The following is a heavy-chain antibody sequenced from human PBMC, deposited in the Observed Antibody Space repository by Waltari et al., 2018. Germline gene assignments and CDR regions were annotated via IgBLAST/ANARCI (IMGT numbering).Heavy chain of an antibody. Sequence: GGSISSGGYYWSWIRQHPGKGLEWIGYIYHSGSTYYNPSLKSRVTISVDRSKNQFSLKLSSVTAADTAVYYCARVLGYYDSSGYRTHHDAFDIWGQGTMVTVSS. V-gene: IGHV4-30-2*01. CDR2: IYHSGST. CDR3: ARVLGYYDSSGYRTHHDAFDI. CDR1: GGSISSGGYY. D-gene: IGHD3-22*01. J-gene: IGHJ3*02.